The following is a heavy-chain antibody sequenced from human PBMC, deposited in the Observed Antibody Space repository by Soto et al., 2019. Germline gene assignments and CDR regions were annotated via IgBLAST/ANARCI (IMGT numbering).Heavy chain of an antibody. D-gene: IGHD3-22*01. J-gene: IGHJ3*02. CDR3: ASPSMSSFGFDI. Sequence: SVKVSCKASGGTFSIYGASWVRQAPGQGPEWMGGTIPIFGTSNYAQKFQGRVTINADKSTNTAYMELSSLRSEDTAVYYCASPSMSSFGFDIWGQGTTVTVSS. V-gene: IGHV1-69*06. CDR2: TIPIFGTS. CDR1: GGTFSIYG.